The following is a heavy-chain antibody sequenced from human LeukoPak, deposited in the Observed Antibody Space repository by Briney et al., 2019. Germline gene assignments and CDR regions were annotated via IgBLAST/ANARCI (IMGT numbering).Heavy chain of an antibody. V-gene: IGHV4-59*08. D-gene: IGHD3-10*01. CDR3: ARLANYYGSGSYEAFDI. CDR2: IYYSGST. Sequence: SVTLSLTCTVSGGSISSYYWSWIRQPPGKGLEWIGYIYYSGSTNYNPSLKSRVTISVDTSKNQFSLKLSSVTAADTAVYYCARLANYYGSGSYEAFDIWGQGTMVTVSS. CDR1: GGSISSYY. J-gene: IGHJ3*02.